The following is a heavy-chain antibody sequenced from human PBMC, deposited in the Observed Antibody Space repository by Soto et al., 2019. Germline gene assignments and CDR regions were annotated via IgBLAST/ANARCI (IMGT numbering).Heavy chain of an antibody. CDR1: DYTFTTYY. CDR2: INPSGGST. CDR3: ARIENYDFWSGISYPDY. Sequence: ASVKVSCRASDYTFTTYYIHWFRRPLGQGLKRMGIINPSGGSTSYAQKFQGRVTMTRDTSTSTVYMELSSLRSEDTAVYYCARIENYDFWSGISYPDYWGQGTLVTVSS. J-gene: IGHJ4*02. V-gene: IGHV1-46*01. D-gene: IGHD3-3*01.